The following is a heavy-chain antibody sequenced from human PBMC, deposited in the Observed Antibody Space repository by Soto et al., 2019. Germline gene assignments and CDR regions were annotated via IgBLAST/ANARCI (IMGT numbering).Heavy chain of an antibody. CDR1: GGSISSSNYY. D-gene: IGHD1-1*01. V-gene: IGHV4-39*02. CDR3: AREDRTNGYNFDY. J-gene: IGHJ4*02. Sequence: AETLSLTCSVSGGSISSSNYYWAWIRQPPGKGLEWIGSIYYIGNTYYNPSLKSRVTMSVDTSKNQFSLKVTSVTAADTAIYYCAREDRTNGYNFDYWGQGTLVTVSS. CDR2: IYYIGNT.